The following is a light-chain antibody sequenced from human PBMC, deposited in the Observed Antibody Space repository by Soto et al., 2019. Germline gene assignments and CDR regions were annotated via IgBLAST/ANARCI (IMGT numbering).Light chain of an antibody. CDR1: QDIRNH. CDR2: DAS. V-gene: IGKV1-33*01. Sequence: DIQMTQSPSSLSASVGDRVTITCQASQDIRNHLNWYQQKPGKAPKLLIYDASALEAGVPSRFSGSGSGKYFTFTSNSLQPEDFATDYCQQYDDLPVLTFGPGTKVDIK. CDR3: QQYDDLPVLT. J-gene: IGKJ3*01.